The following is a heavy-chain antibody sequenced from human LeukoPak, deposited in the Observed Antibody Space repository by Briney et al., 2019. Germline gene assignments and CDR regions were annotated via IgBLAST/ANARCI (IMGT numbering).Heavy chain of an antibody. CDR3: AKYGSGSPRYPSDY. D-gene: IGHD1-26*01. V-gene: IGHV3-23*01. CDR2: ITGSGATT. Sequence: GGSLRLSCAASGFSVSSSYMTWVRQAPGKGLEWVSAITGSGATTYYADSVKGRFTISRDNSKDTLSLQMNSLRAEDTAVYYCAKYGSGSPRYPSDYWGQGTLVTVSS. CDR1: GFSVSSSY. J-gene: IGHJ4*02.